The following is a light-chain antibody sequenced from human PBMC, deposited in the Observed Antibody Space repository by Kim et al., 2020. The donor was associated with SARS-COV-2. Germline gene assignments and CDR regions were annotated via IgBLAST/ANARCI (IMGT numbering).Light chain of an antibody. CDR1: QVIYHL. CDR2: GAS. CDR3: LENDNRPPYT. V-gene: IGKV1-33*01. Sequence: AFVRHRGNIHFPGRQVIYHLLNWYPQKPRKAPELPVYGASKLETGVPSRFSGSGSGTHFTLTIQSLQAEDAATYFCLENDNRPPYTFGQGTKLEIK. J-gene: IGKJ2*01.